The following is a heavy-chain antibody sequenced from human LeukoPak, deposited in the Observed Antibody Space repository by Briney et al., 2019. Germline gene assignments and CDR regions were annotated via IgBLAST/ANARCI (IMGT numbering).Heavy chain of an antibody. Sequence: GESLKISCKGSGYSFSSYWIAWVRQVPGKGLEWMGFIYPGDSDTRYSPSFQGQVTISADKSITTAYLQWSSLRASDTAMYYCARHGNAYDIWGQGTMVTVSS. V-gene: IGHV5-51*01. D-gene: IGHD2-15*01. CDR1: GYSFSSYW. CDR2: IYPGDSDT. J-gene: IGHJ3*02. CDR3: ARHGNAYDI.